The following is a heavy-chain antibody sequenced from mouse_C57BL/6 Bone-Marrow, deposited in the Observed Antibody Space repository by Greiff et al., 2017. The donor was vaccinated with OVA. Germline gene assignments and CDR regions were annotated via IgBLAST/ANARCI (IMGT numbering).Heavy chain of an antibody. CDR2: IHPSDSDT. CDR3: AIPSYYYGSSYPYYFDY. Sequence: QVQLQQPGAELVKPGASVKVSCKASGYTFTSYWMHWVKQRPGQGLEWIGRIHPSDSDTNYNQKFKGKATLTVDKSSSTAYMQLSSLTSEDSAVYYCAIPSYYYGSSYPYYFDYWGQGTTLTVSS. D-gene: IGHD1-1*01. V-gene: IGHV1-74*01. J-gene: IGHJ2*01. CDR1: GYTFTSYW.